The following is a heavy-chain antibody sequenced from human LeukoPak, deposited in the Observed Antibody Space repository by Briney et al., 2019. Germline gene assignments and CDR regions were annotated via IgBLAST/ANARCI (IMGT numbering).Heavy chain of an antibody. CDR2: IYPGDSDT. J-gene: IGHJ4*02. CDR1: GYSFTNYW. D-gene: IGHD6-19*01. V-gene: IGHV5-51*01. Sequence: GGSLQISCKGSGYSFTNYWIGWVRQMPGKGLEWMGVIYPGDSDTRYSPSFQGQVTISADKSISTAYLQWSSLKASDTAMYYCARLPSLVAGYYFDYWGQGTLVTVSS. CDR3: ARLPSLVAGYYFDY.